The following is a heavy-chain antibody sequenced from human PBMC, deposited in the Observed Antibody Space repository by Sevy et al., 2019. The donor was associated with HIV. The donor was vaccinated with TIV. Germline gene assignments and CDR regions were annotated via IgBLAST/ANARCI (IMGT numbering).Heavy chain of an antibody. CDR3: AKDYSSSWYELDY. CDR2: ISGSGGST. CDR1: GFTFSSYA. D-gene: IGHD6-13*01. Sequence: RGSLRLSCAASGFTFSSYAMSWVRQAPGKGLERVSAISGSGGSTYYADSVKGRFTISRDNSKNTLYLQMNSLRAEDTAVYYCAKDYSSSWYELDYWGQGTLVTVSS. V-gene: IGHV3-23*01. J-gene: IGHJ4*02.